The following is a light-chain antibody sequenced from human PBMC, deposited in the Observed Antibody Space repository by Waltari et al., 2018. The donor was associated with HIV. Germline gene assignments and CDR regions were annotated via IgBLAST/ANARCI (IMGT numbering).Light chain of an antibody. V-gene: IGLV2-23*02. CDR3: CAYAGSTPYVI. CDR2: EVS. Sequence: QSALTQPASVSGSPGQSITISCTGTSSDVGGYNLVSWYQQHPGQAPKLMIYEVSKRPSGVSNRFSGSKSGNTAPLTISGLQAEDEADYYCCAYAGSTPYVIFGGGTKLTVL. CDR1: SSDVGGYNL. J-gene: IGLJ2*01.